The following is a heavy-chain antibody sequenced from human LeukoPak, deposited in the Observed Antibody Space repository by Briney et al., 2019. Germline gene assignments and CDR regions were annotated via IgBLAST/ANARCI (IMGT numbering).Heavy chain of an antibody. V-gene: IGHV3-30-3*01. CDR2: ISYDGSNK. J-gene: IGHJ3*01. CDR1: GFTFSSYA. Sequence: PGGSLRLSCAASGFTFSSYAMHWVRQAPGKGLEWVAVISYDGSNKYYADSVKGRFTISRDNSKNTLYLQMNSLRAEDTAVYYCAKDPDIVVVPRWGQGTMVTVSS. D-gene: IGHD2-2*01. CDR3: AKDPDIVVVPR.